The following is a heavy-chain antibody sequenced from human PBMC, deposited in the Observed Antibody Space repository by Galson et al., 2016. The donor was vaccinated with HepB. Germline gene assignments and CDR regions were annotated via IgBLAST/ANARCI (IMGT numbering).Heavy chain of an antibody. CDR2: IYAGDSDT. D-gene: IGHD3-22*01. J-gene: IGHJ4*02. V-gene: IGHV5-51*01. Sequence: QSGAEVKKPGESLKISCKASGYTFSHYWIGWVRQMPGKGLEWMGIIYAGDSDTRYSPSFQEQVTISADKSINTAYLQWNRLKASDTAMYFCGRLGPYYFDRSQPFDSWGQGTLVTVSS. CDR1: GYTFSHYW. CDR3: GRLGPYYFDRSQPFDS.